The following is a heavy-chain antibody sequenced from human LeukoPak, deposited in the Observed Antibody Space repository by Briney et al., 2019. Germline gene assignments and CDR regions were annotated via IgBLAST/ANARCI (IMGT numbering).Heavy chain of an antibody. J-gene: IGHJ4*02. CDR1: GYTFTSYG. V-gene: IGHV1-18*01. CDR2: ISAYNGNT. Sequence: ASVKVSCKASGYTFTSYGISWVRQAPGQGLEWMGWISAYNGNTNYAQKLQGRVTMTTDTSTSTAYMELRSLRSDDTAVYYCARDEGVDTAMVTSFSFDYWGQGTLVTVSS. D-gene: IGHD5-18*01. CDR3: ARDEGVDTAMVTSFSFDY.